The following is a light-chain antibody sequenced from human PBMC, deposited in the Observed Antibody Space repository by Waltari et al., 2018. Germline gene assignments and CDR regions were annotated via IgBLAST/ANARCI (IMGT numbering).Light chain of an antibody. CDR3: QQYYSTPRT. CDR2: WAS. CDR1: QSVLYSSNNKNY. J-gene: IGKJ1*01. Sequence: DIVMTHSPDSLAVSLGERAPINCKSSQSVLYSSNNKNYLAWYQQKPGQPPKLLIYWASTRESGVPDRFSGSGSGTDFTLTISSLQAEDVAVYYCQQYYSTPRTFGQGTKVEIK. V-gene: IGKV4-1*01.